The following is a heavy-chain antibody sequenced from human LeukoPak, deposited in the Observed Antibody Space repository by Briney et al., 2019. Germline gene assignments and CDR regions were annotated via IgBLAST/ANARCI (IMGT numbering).Heavy chain of an antibody. CDR3: AKGEQWPFDY. CDR2: IYSGGNT. CDR1: GFTVSSNY. V-gene: IGHV3-53*01. Sequence: GGSLRLSCAASGFTVSSNYMSWVRQAPANGLEWVSVIYSGGNTYYADSVKGRFTISRDNSKNTLYLQMDSLRAEDTAMYYCAKGEQWPFDYWGQGTLVTVSS. J-gene: IGHJ4*02. D-gene: IGHD6-19*01.